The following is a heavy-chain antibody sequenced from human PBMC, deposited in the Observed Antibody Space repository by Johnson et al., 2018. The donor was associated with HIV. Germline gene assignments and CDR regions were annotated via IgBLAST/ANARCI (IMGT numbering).Heavy chain of an antibody. Sequence: MQLVESGGGVVKPGRSLRLSCTVSGIIFSHYGMHWVRQAPGKGLEWVALISYDGSSNFYPDSVKGRFTISRDNSKNTLYLQMNSLRAEDTAVYYCTRDRDGVGVSWGQGTMVTVSS. V-gene: IGHV3-30*03. CDR3: TRDRDGVGVS. J-gene: IGHJ3*01. D-gene: IGHD3-10*01. CDR2: ISYDGSSN. CDR1: GIIFSHYG.